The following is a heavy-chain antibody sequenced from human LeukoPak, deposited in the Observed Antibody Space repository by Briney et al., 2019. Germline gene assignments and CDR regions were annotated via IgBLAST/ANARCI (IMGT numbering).Heavy chain of an antibody. CDR1: GFTFSNYW. Sequence: GGSLGLSCEAFGFTFSNYWMSWFRRPPGKGLEWVANIKRDGSEKYYVDSVKGRFTISRDNAKNSLYLQMNSPRAEDTAVYYCARDRYSSGGLDVWGQGTTVTVSS. V-gene: IGHV3-7*04. CDR2: IKRDGSEK. D-gene: IGHD3-22*01. CDR3: ARDRYSSGGLDV. J-gene: IGHJ6*02.